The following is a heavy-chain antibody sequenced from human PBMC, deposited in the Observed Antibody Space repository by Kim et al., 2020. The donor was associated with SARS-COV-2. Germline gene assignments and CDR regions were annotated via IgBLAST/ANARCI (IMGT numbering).Heavy chain of an antibody. CDR2: INHSGST. V-gene: IGHV4-34*01. CDR1: GGSFSGYY. Sequence: SETLSLTCAVYGGSFSGYYWSWIRQPPGKGLEWIGEINHSGSTNYNPSLKSRVTISVDTSKNQFSLKMSSVTAADTAVYYCARARPDYDFWSADYRRWFDPWGQGTLVTVSS. D-gene: IGHD3-3*01. J-gene: IGHJ5*02. CDR3: ARARPDYDFWSADYRRWFDP.